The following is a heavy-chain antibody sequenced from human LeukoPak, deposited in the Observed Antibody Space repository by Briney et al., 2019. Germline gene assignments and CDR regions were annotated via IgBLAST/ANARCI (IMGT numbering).Heavy chain of an antibody. V-gene: IGHV1-69*05. Sequence: SVKVSCKASGGTFSSYAICWVRQAPGQGLEWMGGITPIFGTANYAQKFQGRVTITTDESTSTAYMELSSLRSEDTAVYYCARVGGSQDYGDYFDYWGQGTLVTVSS. CDR1: GGTFSSYA. CDR3: ARVGGSQDYGDYFDY. CDR2: ITPIFGTA. D-gene: IGHD4-17*01. J-gene: IGHJ4*02.